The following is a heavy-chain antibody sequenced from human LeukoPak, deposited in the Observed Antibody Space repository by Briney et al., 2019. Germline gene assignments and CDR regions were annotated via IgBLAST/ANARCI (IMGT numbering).Heavy chain of an antibody. D-gene: IGHD3-9*01. V-gene: IGHV1-3*01. CDR2: ISGDNGNT. CDR1: GYTFTTYA. J-gene: IGHJ5*02. CDR3: ARAPYDILTGYSLNWFDP. Sequence: ASVKVSCKASGYTFTTYAMHWVRQAPGQRPEWMGWISGDNGNTKYSQKFQGRVSITRDTSTYTGYLELRSLSSADTAVYFCARAPYDILTGYSLNWFDPWGQGTLVTVSS.